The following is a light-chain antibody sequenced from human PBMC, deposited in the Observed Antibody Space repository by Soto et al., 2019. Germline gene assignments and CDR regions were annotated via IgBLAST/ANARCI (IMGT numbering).Light chain of an antibody. J-gene: IGKJ1*01. CDR2: AAS. CDR1: QSITSY. CDR3: QQYNPYSRT. Sequence: DIQMTQSTSSLSASIGDRVTITCRASQSITSYLNWYQQRPGTAPKLLIYAASSLHIGVPSRFSGSGSGTDFTLTISSLQPDDFAMYYCQQYNPYSRTFGQGTKVDI. V-gene: IGKV1-39*01.